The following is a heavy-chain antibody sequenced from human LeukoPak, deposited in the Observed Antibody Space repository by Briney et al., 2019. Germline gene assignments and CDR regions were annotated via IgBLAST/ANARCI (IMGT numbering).Heavy chain of an antibody. CDR1: GGSISSGSYY. CDR2: IYASGNI. Sequence: SQTLSLTCTVSGGSISSGSYYWSWIRQPAGKGLEWTGRIYASGNINCNPSLKSRVTISVDTSKNQFSLKLSSVTAADTAVYYCATGYGKLDSWGQGTLVTVSS. V-gene: IGHV4-61*02. D-gene: IGHD2-15*01. J-gene: IGHJ5*01. CDR3: ATGYGKLDS.